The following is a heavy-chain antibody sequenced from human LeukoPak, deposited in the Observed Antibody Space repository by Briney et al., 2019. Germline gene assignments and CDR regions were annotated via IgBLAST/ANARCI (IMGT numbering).Heavy chain of an antibody. CDR1: GFTFSDYT. CDR3: AREKNRRFDY. J-gene: IGHJ4*02. Sequence: GGSLRLSCAASGFTFSDYTMNWVRQAPGKGLEWVSSISSSSTYIYYADSVRGRFTISRDNAKNSLYLQMNSLRAEDTAVYYCAREKNRRFDYWGQGTLVTVSS. V-gene: IGHV3-21*01. D-gene: IGHD2/OR15-2a*01. CDR2: ISSSSTYI.